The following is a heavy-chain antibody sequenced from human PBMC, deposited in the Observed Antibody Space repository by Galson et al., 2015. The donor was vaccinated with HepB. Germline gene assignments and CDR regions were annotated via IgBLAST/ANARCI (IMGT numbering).Heavy chain of an antibody. CDR3: ARDQRDYSNSYYFDY. Sequence: ETLSLTCTVSGGSISNYYWSGIRQPPGKGLEWIGYMYYSGSTNYNPSLKSRVTISVDTSKNQFSLKLSSVTAADTAVYYCARDQRDYSNSYYFDYWGQGTLATVSS. D-gene: IGHD4-11*01. CDR1: GGSISNYY. J-gene: IGHJ4*02. V-gene: IGHV4-59*12. CDR2: MYYSGST.